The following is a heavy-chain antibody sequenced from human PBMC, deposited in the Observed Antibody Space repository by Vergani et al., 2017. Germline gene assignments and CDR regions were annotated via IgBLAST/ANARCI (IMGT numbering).Heavy chain of an antibody. V-gene: IGHV3-21*01. J-gene: IGHJ3*02. CDR3: ARVRVGATSAFDI. CDR2: ISSSSSYI. Sequence: VQLVESGGGVVQPGRSLRLSCAASGFTFSSYSMNWVRQAPGKGLEWVSSISSSSSYIYYADSVKGRFTISRDNAKNSLYLQMNSLRAEDTAVYYCARVRVGATSAFDIWGQGTMVTVSS. CDR1: GFTFSSYS. D-gene: IGHD1-26*01.